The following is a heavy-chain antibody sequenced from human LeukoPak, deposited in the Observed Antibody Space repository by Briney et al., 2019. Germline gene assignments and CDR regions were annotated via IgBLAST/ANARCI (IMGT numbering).Heavy chain of an antibody. CDR3: AKVPRMAWGEN. D-gene: IGHD3-16*01. CDR1: GFTFSVYA. Sequence: TGGSLRLSCAASGFTFSVYAMSWVRQAPGKGLEWVSLISGSGDSTYYADSVKGRFTISRENSKNTLYLQMTSLRAGDTAVYYCAKVPRMAWGENWGQGTLVTVSS. CDR2: ISGSGDST. V-gene: IGHV3-23*01. J-gene: IGHJ4*02.